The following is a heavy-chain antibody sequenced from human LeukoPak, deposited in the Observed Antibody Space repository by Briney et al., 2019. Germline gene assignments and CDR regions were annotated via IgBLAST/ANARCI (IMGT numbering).Heavy chain of an antibody. Sequence: SQTLSLTCAISGDSVSSNSVTWNWIRQSPSRGLEWLGRTYYRSTWYNDYAVSVRGRITVNPDTSKNQFSLHLNSVTPEDTAVYYCARDDIVGADYYYYYGMDVWGQGTTVTVSS. CDR1: GDSVSSNSVT. CDR3: ARDDIVGADYYYYYGMDV. D-gene: IGHD1-26*01. J-gene: IGHJ6*02. V-gene: IGHV6-1*01. CDR2: TYYRSTWYN.